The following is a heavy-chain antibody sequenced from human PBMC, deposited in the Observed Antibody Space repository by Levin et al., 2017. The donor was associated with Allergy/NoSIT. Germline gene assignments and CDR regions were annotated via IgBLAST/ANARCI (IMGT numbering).Heavy chain of an antibody. CDR3: ARNVDYDFWSGYLN. CDR1: GYSFTSYW. V-gene: IGHV5-51*01. CDR2: IYPGDSDT. D-gene: IGHD3-3*01. J-gene: IGHJ4*02. Sequence: GGSLRLSCKGSGYSFTSYWIGWVRQMPGKGLEWMGIIYPGDSDTRYSPSFQGQVTISADKSISTAYLQWSSLKASDTAMYYCARNVDYDFWSGYLNWGQGTLVTVSS.